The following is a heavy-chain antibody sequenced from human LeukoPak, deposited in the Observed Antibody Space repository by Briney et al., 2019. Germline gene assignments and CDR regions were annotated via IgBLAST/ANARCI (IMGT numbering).Heavy chain of an antibody. D-gene: IGHD6-25*01. CDR1: GYMFNSYW. Sequence: GESLKISCKVSGYMFNSYWINWVRQMPGTGLEWMGRVDPSNSYTNYGPSFQGHVTISADKSSSTAYLQWSSLKASDTGIYYCATQSSAAVRGDWGQGTLVTVSS. V-gene: IGHV5-10-1*01. CDR2: VDPSNSYT. CDR3: ATQSSAAVRGD. J-gene: IGHJ4*02.